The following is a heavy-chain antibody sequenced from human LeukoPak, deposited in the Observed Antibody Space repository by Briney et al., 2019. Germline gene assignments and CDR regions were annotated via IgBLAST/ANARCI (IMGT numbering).Heavy chain of an antibody. V-gene: IGHV4-4*07. J-gene: IGHJ4*02. CDR2: IHTSGSA. CDR1: GSSFNTYY. CDR3: ARDIVYLIDEDYG. Sequence: PSETLSLTCSVSGSSFNTYYWSWIREPAGKALEWIGRIHTSGSADYSPSLQSGVTISVDMSKKEFSLKLTSVTAADTAVYYCARDIVYLIDEDYGWGQGILVTVSS. D-gene: IGHD4-17*01.